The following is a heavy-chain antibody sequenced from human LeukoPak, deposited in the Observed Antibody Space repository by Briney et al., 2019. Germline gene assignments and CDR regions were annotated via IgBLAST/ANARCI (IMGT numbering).Heavy chain of an antibody. Sequence: GGSLRLSCAASGFTFSSYDINWVRQAPGKGLEWVSSISGSSSHIFYTDSVKGRFTISRDNAKNSLYLQMNSLRAEDTAVYYCARERIQVFYYGMDVWGQGTAVTVSS. J-gene: IGHJ6*02. CDR3: ARERIQVFYYGMDV. V-gene: IGHV3-21*01. CDR1: GFTFSSYD. CDR2: ISGSSSHI. D-gene: IGHD5-18*01.